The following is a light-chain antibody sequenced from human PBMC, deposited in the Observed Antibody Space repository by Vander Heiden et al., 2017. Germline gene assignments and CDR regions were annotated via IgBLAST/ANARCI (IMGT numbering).Light chain of an antibody. V-gene: IGLV2-14*03. J-gene: IGLJ1*01. CDR3: SSYTSSGTLV. Sequence: QSALPQPASVSGSPGQSITISCTGTSSDVGGYNYVSWYQQHPDKAPKLMIYDVDNRPSGVSNRFSGSKSGNTASLTISGLQAEDEADYYCSSYTSSGTLVFGTGTKVTVL. CDR1: SSDVGGYNY. CDR2: DVD.